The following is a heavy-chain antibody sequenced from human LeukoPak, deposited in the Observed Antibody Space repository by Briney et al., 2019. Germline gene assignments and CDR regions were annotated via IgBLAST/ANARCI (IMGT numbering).Heavy chain of an antibody. CDR2: INTNNGVT. CDR1: GLTFTGVNY. Sequence: ASVEVSCKASGLTFTGVNYIHWVRQAPGQGPEWMGWINTNNGVTDYARKFQGRVTMTRDTSISTAYMELYRLTSDDMAMYYCTKDRLSKWFDPWGQGTLVTVSS. V-gene: IGHV1-2*02. CDR3: TKDRLSKWFDP. J-gene: IGHJ5*02. D-gene: IGHD5-12*01.